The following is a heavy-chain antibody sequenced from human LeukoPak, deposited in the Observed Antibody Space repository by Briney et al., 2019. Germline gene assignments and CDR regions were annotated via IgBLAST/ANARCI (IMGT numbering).Heavy chain of an antibody. Sequence: SETLSLTCIVSGGSLISGGYYWSWTRQHPGEGLGWLGYIYYSGSTYYNPSLKSRVTISVDTSKNQFSLKLSSVTAADTAVYYCARDARYCSSTSCHYYMDVWGKGTTVTVSS. CDR1: GGSLISGGYY. J-gene: IGHJ6*03. V-gene: IGHV4-31*03. CDR2: IYYSGST. CDR3: ARDARYCSSTSCHYYMDV. D-gene: IGHD2-2*01.